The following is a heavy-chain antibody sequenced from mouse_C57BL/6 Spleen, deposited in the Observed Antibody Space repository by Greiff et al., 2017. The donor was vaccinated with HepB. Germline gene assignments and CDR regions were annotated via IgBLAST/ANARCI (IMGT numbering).Heavy chain of an antibody. CDR2: ISDGGSYT. Sequence: EVKLVESGGGLVKPGGSLKLSCAASGFTFSSYAMSWVRQTPEKRLEWVATISDGGSYTYYPDNVKGRFTISRDNAKNNLYLQMSHLKSEDTAMYDWAGDKTYYSEGTDYFDYWGQGTTLTVSS. V-gene: IGHV5-4*01. CDR3: AGDKTYYSEGTDYFDY. D-gene: IGHD2-12*01. CDR1: GFTFSSYA. J-gene: IGHJ2*01.